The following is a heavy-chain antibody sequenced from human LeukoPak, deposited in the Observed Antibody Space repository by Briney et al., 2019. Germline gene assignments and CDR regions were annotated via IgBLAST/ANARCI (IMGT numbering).Heavy chain of an antibody. CDR2: IYYSGST. CDR3: ARHSYCSGGSCYQYYYMDV. D-gene: IGHD2-15*01. Sequence: PSGTLSLTCTVSGGSISSSSYYWGWIRQSPGKGLEWIGSIYYSGSTYYNPSLKSRVTISVDTSKNQFSLKLNSVTAADTAVYYCARHSYCSGGSCYQYYYMDVWGKGTTVTISS. CDR1: GGSISSSSYY. V-gene: IGHV4-39*01. J-gene: IGHJ6*03.